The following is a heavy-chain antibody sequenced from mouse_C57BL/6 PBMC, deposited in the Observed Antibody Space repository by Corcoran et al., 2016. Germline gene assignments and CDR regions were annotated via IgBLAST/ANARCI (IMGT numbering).Heavy chain of an antibody. CDR1: GYTFTSYG. CDR3: ARSGTKVVAKGYFDV. V-gene: IGHV1-81*01. Sequence: QVQLQQSGAELARPGASVKLSCKASGYTFTSYGISWVKQRTGQGLEWIGEIYPRSGNTYYNEKFKGKATLTADKSSSTAYMELRSLTSEDSAVYFCARSGTKVVAKGYFDVWGTGTTVTVSS. CDR2: IYPRSGNT. D-gene: IGHD1-1*01. J-gene: IGHJ1*03.